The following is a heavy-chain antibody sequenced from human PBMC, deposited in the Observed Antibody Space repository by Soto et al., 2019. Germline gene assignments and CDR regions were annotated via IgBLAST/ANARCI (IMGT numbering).Heavy chain of an antibody. D-gene: IGHD1-26*01. CDR1: GFTVSSNY. V-gene: IGHV3-53*01. CDR3: ARSKVGATLLFDY. J-gene: IGHJ4*02. CDR2: IYSGGST. Sequence: GESLKISCAASGFTVSSNYMSWVRQAPGKGLEWVSVIYSGGSTYYADSVKGRFTISRDNSKNTLYLQMNSLRAEDTAVYYCARSKVGATLLFDYWGQGTLVTVSS.